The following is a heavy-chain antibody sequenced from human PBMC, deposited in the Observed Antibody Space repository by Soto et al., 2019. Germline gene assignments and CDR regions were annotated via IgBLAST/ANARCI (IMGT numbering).Heavy chain of an antibody. Sequence: PSETLSLTCTVSGGSISSYYWSWIRQPPGKGLEWIGYIYYSGSTNYNPSLKSRVTISVDTSKNQFSLKLSSVTAADTAVYYCARGGDYGDPFDERGQGTLVTVSS. CDR1: GGSISSYY. D-gene: IGHD4-17*01. V-gene: IGHV4-59*01. CDR2: IYYSGST. CDR3: ARGGDYGDPFDE. J-gene: IGHJ4*02.